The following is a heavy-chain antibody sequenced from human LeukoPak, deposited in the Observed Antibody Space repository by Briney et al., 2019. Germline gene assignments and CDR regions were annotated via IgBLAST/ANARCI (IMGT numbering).Heavy chain of an antibody. Sequence: GGSLRLSCAPSGFTFCSYWMHWVRQAPGKELGWGSRINGDGTFTTSADSVKGRFTISRDNAQNMVYLQMNSLRVEDTAVYYCARDLVLGSGSYGQWGQGTLVTVSS. D-gene: IGHD3-10*01. J-gene: IGHJ4*02. CDR3: ARDLVLGSGSYGQ. V-gene: IGHV3-74*01. CDR1: GFTFCSYW. CDR2: INGDGTFT.